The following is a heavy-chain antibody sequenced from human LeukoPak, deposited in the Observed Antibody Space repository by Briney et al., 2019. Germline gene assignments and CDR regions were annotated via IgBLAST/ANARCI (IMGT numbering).Heavy chain of an antibody. D-gene: IGHD2-21*02. CDR2: ISSSGSTI. V-gene: IGHV3-48*03. CDR1: GFTFSSYE. J-gene: IGHJ5*02. CDR3: AKDDLGLGWFDP. Sequence: GGSLRLSCAASGFTFSSYEMNWVRQAPGKGLEWVSYISSSGSTIYYADPVKGRFTISRDNAKNSLYLQMNSLRAEDTALYYCAKDDLGLGWFDPWGQGTLVTVSS.